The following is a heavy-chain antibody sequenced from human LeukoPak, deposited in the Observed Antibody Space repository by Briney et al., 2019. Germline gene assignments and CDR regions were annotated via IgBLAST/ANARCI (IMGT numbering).Heavy chain of an antibody. CDR2: ISYDGSNK. CDR1: GFTFSSYG. J-gene: IGHJ4*02. D-gene: IGHD1-26*01. Sequence: GGSLRLSCAASGFTFSSYGMRWVRQAASKGLEWVAVISYDGSNKYYADSVKGRFTISRDNSKNTMYLQMNSLRAEDTAVYYCAKATPRSGSYFGYWGQGTLVTVSS. V-gene: IGHV3-30*18. CDR3: AKATPRSGSYFGY.